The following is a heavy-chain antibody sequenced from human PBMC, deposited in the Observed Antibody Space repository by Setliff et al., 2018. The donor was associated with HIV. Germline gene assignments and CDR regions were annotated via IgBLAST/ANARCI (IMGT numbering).Heavy chain of an antibody. V-gene: IGHV3-48*03. CDR2: IGISGDDV. CDR1: GFTFSRHE. Sequence: GGSLRLSCAASGFTFSRHEMIWVRQTPGKGLEWVSYIGISGDDVHYADSVKGRFYISRDNAKSSLSLQMNSLRVEDTAVYYCARDSGQWLEPGYNWFDPWGQGTLVTVSS. J-gene: IGHJ5*02. CDR3: ARDSGQWLEPGYNWFDP. D-gene: IGHD6-19*01.